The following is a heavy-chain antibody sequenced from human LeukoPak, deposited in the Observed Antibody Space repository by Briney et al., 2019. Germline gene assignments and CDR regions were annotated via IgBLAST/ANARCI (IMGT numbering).Heavy chain of an antibody. CDR2: ISYDGSKK. V-gene: IGHV3-30*18. Sequence: PGRSLRLSCAASGFTFSSYGMHWVRQAPGQGLDSVAVISYDGSKKYHVDSVKGRVTISRDNSKNTLYLQMNSLRAEDTAVYYCAKGARDDYGDYFSWFDPWGQGTLVTVSS. CDR1: GFTFSSYG. CDR3: AKGARDDYGDYFSWFDP. D-gene: IGHD4-17*01. J-gene: IGHJ5*02.